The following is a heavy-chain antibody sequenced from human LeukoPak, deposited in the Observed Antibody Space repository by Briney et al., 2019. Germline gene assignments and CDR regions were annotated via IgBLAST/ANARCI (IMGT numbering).Heavy chain of an antibody. CDR2: IYYSGST. V-gene: IGHV4-39*07. D-gene: IGHD3-3*01. CDR3: ASWYYDFWSGYYQGGRHDY. Sequence: PSETLSLTCTVSGGSISSSSYYWGWIRQPPGKGLEWIGSIYYSGSTYYNPSLKSRVTISVDTSKNQFSLKLSSVTAADTAVYYCASWYYDFWSGYYQGGRHDYWGQGTLVTVSS. CDR1: GGSISSSSYY. J-gene: IGHJ4*02.